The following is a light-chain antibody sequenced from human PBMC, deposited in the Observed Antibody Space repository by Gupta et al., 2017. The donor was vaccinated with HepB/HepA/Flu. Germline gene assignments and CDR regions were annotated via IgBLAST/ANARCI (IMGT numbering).Light chain of an antibody. CDR2: ENN. CDR1: RSNIGNNY. Sequence: QSVLTQPPSVSAAPGQQVTIACSGSRSNIGNNYVSWYQHLPGTAPKLLIFENNKRPSGIPDRFSGSKSGTSATLGITGLQTGDEADYYCGSWDSSLSVYVFGTETKVTVL. CDR3: GSWDSSLSVYV. J-gene: IGLJ1*01. V-gene: IGLV1-51*02.